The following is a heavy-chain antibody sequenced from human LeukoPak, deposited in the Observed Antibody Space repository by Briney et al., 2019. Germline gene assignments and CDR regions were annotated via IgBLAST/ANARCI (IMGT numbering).Heavy chain of an antibody. Sequence: GGSLRLSFAAPGFTFNSYAMNWVRQAPGKGLEWVSAISGRGSSTYYADPVKGRFSLSRDNSKNTLYLQMNSLRAEDTAVYYCAKADYGDYEFDYWGQGTLVTVSS. CDR3: AKADYGDYEFDY. J-gene: IGHJ4*02. D-gene: IGHD4-17*01. CDR2: ISGRGSST. CDR1: GFTFNSYA. V-gene: IGHV3-23*01.